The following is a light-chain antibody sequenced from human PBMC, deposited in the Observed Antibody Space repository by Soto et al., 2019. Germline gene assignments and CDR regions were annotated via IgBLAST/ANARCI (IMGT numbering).Light chain of an antibody. Sequence: DIQMTQSPSSLSASVGDRVTITCRASQSTSWYLNCYQQKPGKAPKLLIYTASSLQSGVPSSFSGSGSWTDFTLAITALQTEDFATYYGEDSFSTLWTSGHGTKVDI. CDR2: TAS. CDR3: EDSFSTLWT. V-gene: IGKV1-39*01. CDR1: QSTSWY. J-gene: IGKJ1*01.